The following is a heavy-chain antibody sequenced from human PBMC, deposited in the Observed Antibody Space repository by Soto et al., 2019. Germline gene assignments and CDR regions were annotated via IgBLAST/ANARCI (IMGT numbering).Heavy chain of an antibody. J-gene: IGHJ6*04. CDR1: GFTFSSYS. D-gene: IGHD1-20*01. Sequence: GGSLRLSCAASGFTFSSYSMNWVRQAPGKGLEWVSYISSSSSTIYYADSVKGRFTISRDNAKNSLYLQMNSLRDEDTAVYYCARERVRVFKWNYYYGMDVWGKGTTVTVSS. V-gene: IGHV3-48*02. CDR2: ISSSSSTI. CDR3: ARERVRVFKWNYYYGMDV.